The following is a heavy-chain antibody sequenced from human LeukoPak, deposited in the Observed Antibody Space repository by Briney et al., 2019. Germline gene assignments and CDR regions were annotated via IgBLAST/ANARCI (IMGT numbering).Heavy chain of an antibody. V-gene: IGHV3-11*01. D-gene: IGHD3-9*01. J-gene: IGHJ5*02. Sequence: PGWSLRLSCAASGFTFSDYYMSWIRQAPGKVLEWVSNISSSGSTIYYAASVKGRFTISRDNAKHSLYLQMNSLRAEDTAVYFFFFKQKTAYDILTGYYNVWFDPWGQGTLVTVSS. CDR1: GFTFSDYY. CDR3: FFKQKTAYDILTGYYNVWFDP. CDR2: ISSSGSTI.